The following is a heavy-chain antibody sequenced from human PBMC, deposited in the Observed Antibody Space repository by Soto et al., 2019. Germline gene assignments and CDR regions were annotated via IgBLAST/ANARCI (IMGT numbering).Heavy chain of an antibody. Sequence: TLSVTCPVSGGSIGSGGYYWSWIRQHPGKGLEWIGYIYYSGSTYYNPSLKSRVTISVDTSKNQFSLKLSSVTAADTAVYYCARGWSEFYDSSGYYQTFDYWGQGTLVTVSS. CDR3: ARGWSEFYDSSGYYQTFDY. J-gene: IGHJ4*02. CDR1: GGSIGSGGYY. D-gene: IGHD3-22*01. V-gene: IGHV4-31*03. CDR2: IYYSGST.